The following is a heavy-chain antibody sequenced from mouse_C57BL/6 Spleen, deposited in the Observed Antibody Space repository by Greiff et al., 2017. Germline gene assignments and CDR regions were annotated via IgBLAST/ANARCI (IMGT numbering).Heavy chain of an antibody. CDR1: GFNITAYY. V-gene: IGHV14-1*01. CDR3: TTSGGYEGLDY. Sequence: VHVKQSGAELVRPGASVKLSCTASGFNITAYYMHWVKQRPEQGLEWIGRIDPSDGDTEYAPKFQGKATMTADTSSNTAYLQLSSLTSEDTAVYYYTTSGGYEGLDYGGQGTTRTVSS. D-gene: IGHD2-2*01. J-gene: IGHJ2*01. CDR2: IDPSDGDT.